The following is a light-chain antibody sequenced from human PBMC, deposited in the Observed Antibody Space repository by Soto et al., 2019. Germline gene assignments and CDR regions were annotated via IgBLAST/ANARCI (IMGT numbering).Light chain of an antibody. CDR2: DVS. J-gene: IGLJ2*01. CDR3: SSYTSSSTNVV. CDR1: SSDVGGYNY. V-gene: IGLV2-14*01. Sequence: QSALTQPASVSGSPGQSITISCTGTSSDVGGYNYVSWYQKHPGKAPKLMIYDVSNRPSGVSNRFSGSKSGNTASLTSSGLQAEDEADYYCSSYTSSSTNVVFGGGTQPTVL.